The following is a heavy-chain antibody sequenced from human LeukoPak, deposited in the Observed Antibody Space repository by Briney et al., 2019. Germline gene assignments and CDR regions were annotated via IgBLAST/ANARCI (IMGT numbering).Heavy chain of an antibody. CDR2: IYHSGST. CDR1: GYSISSGYY. Sequence: SETLSLTCTVSGYSISSGYYWGWIRQPPGKGLEWIGSIYHSGSTYYNPSLKSRVTISVDTSKNQFSLKLNSVTASDTAVYYCANSYDGKIVPFDNWGQGTLVTVSS. J-gene: IGHJ4*02. CDR3: ANSYDGKIVPFDN. V-gene: IGHV4-38-2*02. D-gene: IGHD4-23*01.